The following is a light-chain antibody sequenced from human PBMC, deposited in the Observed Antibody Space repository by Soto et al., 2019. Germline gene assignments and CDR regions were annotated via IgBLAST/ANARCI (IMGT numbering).Light chain of an antibody. J-gene: IGLJ2*01. V-gene: IGLV4-69*01. CDR1: SGHSSYA. CDR2: INNDGSH. CDR3: QTWGTGILV. Sequence: QPVLTQSPSASASLGASVKLTCTLSSGHSSYAIAWHQQQPEKGTRYSMKINNDGSHSKGDGIPDRFSGYSSGAERYLTISSLQSEDEADYYCQTWGTGILVFGGGTKLTVL.